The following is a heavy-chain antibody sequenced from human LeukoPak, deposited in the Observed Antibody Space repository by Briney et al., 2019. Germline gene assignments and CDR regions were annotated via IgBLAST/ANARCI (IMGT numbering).Heavy chain of an antibody. D-gene: IGHD6-13*01. V-gene: IGHV1-46*01. CDR3: ARGPGTIAAAGTGWYFDY. CDR2: INPSGGST. J-gene: IGHJ4*02. Sequence: ASVKVSCKASGYTFTSYYMHWVRQAPGQGLEWMGIINPSGGSTSYAQEFQGRVTITRDTSASTAYMELSSLRSEDMAVYYCARGPGTIAAAGTGWYFDYWGQGTLVTVSS. CDR1: GYTFTSYY.